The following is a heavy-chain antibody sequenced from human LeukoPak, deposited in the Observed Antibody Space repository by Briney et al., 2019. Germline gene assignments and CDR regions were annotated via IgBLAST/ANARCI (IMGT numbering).Heavy chain of an antibody. Sequence: PGGSLRLSCGASGFTFEDYGMAWVRQAPGKGLEWVSAINWGGGSTGYADSVKGRFTISRDNAKKSLYLQMNSLRAEDTAFYSCARGYGDYLYWGQGTLVTVSS. CDR1: GFTFEDYG. J-gene: IGHJ4*02. CDR2: INWGGGST. V-gene: IGHV3-20*04. CDR3: ARGYGDYLY. D-gene: IGHD4-17*01.